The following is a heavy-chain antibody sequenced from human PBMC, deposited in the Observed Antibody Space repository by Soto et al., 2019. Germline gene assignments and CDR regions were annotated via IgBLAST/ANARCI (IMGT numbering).Heavy chain of an antibody. CDR1: GSTFSNYG. V-gene: IGHV3-33*01. D-gene: IGHD3-10*01. J-gene: IGHJ4*02. CDR3: ATVDNFYGSVF. CDR2: VWYDGTTK. Sequence: QVQLVESGGGVVQPGTSLRLSCAASGSTFSNYGMHWVRQAPGKGLEWVAVVWYDGTTKFYPDSVKGRFTISRHNSNNTLYLQMNSLRVEDTAVYYCATVDNFYGSVFWGQGPLVTVSS.